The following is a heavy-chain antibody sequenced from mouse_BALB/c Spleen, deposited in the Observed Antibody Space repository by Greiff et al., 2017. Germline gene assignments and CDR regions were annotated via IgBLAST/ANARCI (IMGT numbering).Heavy chain of an antibody. V-gene: IGHV5-6-5*01. D-gene: IGHD2-4*01. CDR2: ISSGGST. J-gene: IGHJ3*01. CDR1: GFTFSSYA. Sequence: EVQGVEFGGGLVKPGGSLKLSCAASGFTFSSYAMSWVRQTPEKRLEWVASISSGGSTYYPDSVKGRFTISRDNARNILYLQMSSLRSEDTAMYYCARGGITTEAWFAYWGQGTLVTVSA. CDR3: ARGGITTEAWFAY.